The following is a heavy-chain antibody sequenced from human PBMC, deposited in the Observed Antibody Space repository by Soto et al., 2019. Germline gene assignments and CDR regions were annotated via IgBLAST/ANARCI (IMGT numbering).Heavy chain of an antibody. Sequence: GGSLRFSCAASGFTFSSYAMHWVRQAPGKGLEWVAVISYDGSNKYYADSVKGRFTISRDNSKNTLYLQMNSLRAEDTAVYYCGRDPVFFCLGGNRIDSNSSGMDGWGQRTTVTVSS. CDR2: ISYDGSNK. V-gene: IGHV3-30-3*01. CDR3: GRDPVFFCLGGNRIDSNSSGMDG. D-gene: IGHD3-16*01. CDR1: GFTFSSYA. J-gene: IGHJ6*02.